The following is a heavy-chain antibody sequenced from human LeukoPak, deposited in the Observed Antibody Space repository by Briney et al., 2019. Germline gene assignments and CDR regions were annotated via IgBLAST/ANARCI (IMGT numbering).Heavy chain of an antibody. D-gene: IGHD4-17*01. CDR1: GFIFSSYE. CDR2: ISSSGSPI. CDR3: ARDLGDYVGYDAFDI. J-gene: IGHJ3*02. Sequence: GGSLRLSCAASGFIFSSYEMNWVRQAPGKGLEWVSYISSSGSPIYYADSVKGRFTISRDNAKNSLYLQMNSLRAEDTAVYYCARDLGDYVGYDAFDIWGQGTLVTVSS. V-gene: IGHV3-48*03.